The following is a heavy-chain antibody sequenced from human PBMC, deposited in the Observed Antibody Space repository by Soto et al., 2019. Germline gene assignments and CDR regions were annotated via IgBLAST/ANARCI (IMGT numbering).Heavy chain of an antibody. CDR1: GYTFTSYD. V-gene: IGHV1-8*01. Sequence: ASVKVSCKASGYTFTSYDINWVRQATGQGLEWMGWMNPNSGNTGYAQKFQGRVTMTRNTSISTAYIELSSLRSEDTAVYYCARVFTMVRGVIRWFDPWGQGTLVTVSS. D-gene: IGHD3-10*01. CDR3: ARVFTMVRGVIRWFDP. J-gene: IGHJ5*02. CDR2: MNPNSGNT.